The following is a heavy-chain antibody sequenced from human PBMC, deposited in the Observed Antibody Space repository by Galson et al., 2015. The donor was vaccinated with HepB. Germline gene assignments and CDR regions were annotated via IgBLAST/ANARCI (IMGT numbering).Heavy chain of an antibody. Sequence: SVKVSCKASGYSFTAYFFHWVRQAPGQGLEWMGRINPNSGGTNYAQKFQGRVTMTRDTSIGTAYMELRRLKSDDTAVYYCVRGGSYYDPSGYQRTGDFWGQGTLVTVSS. CDR3: VRGGSYYDPSGYQRTGDF. V-gene: IGHV1-2*06. J-gene: IGHJ4*02. CDR2: INPNSGGT. D-gene: IGHD3-22*01. CDR1: GYSFTAYF.